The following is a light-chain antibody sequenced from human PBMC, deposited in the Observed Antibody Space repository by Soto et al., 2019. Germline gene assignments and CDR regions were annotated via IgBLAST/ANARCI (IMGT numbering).Light chain of an antibody. CDR3: QQYHIFLT. Sequence: DIQMTQSPSTLSESVGDRVTISCRASQSIGPALAWYQQKPGKAPHLLIYRASNLESGVPSRFSGSGSGTEFTLAISSLQPDDFATYYCQQYHIFLTFGQGTKLEIK. V-gene: IGKV1-5*03. CDR1: QSIGPA. CDR2: RAS. J-gene: IGKJ2*01.